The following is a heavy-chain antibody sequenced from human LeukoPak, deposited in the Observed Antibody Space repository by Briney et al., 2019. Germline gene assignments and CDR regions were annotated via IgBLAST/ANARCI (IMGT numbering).Heavy chain of an antibody. V-gene: IGHV3-23*01. D-gene: IGHD6-13*01. Sequence: GGSLRLSCAASGFTFTNYAMSWVRQAPGKGLEWVSVIVGSGGSTYYADSVKGRFTISRDNSKNTLYLQMNSLRAEDTAIYFCAKDWGYSSSWPDYWGQGTLVTVSS. J-gene: IGHJ4*02. CDR2: IVGSGGST. CDR1: GFTFTNYA. CDR3: AKDWGYSSSWPDY.